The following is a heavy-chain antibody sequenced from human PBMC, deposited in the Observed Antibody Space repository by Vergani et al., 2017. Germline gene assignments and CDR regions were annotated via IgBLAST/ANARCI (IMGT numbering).Heavy chain of an antibody. CDR3: ATQYYYDSSGYYGGDAFDI. D-gene: IGHD3-22*01. CDR2: IYGGGST. CDR1: GFTVSSNY. Sequence: EVQLVETGGGLIQPGGSLRLSCAASGFTVSSNYMSWVRQAPGKGLEWVSVIYGGGSTYYADSVKGRFTISRDNSKNTLYLQMNSLRAEDTAVYYCATQYYYDSSGYYGGDAFDIWGQGTMVTVSS. J-gene: IGHJ3*02. V-gene: IGHV3-53*02.